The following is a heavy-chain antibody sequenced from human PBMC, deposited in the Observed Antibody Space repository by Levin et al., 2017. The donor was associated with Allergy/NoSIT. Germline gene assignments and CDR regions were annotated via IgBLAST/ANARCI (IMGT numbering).Heavy chain of an antibody. D-gene: IGHD6-19*01. CDR2: ISAYNANT. V-gene: IGHV1-18*01. Sequence: GGSLRLSCKASGYTFTSYGISWVRQAPGHGLEWMGWISAYNANTNYAQKLQGRVTMTTDTPTSTAYMELRSLRSDDTAVYYCARGDVYSSGWYGDYYYAMDVWGQGTTVTVSS. CDR3: ARGDVYSSGWYGDYYYAMDV. J-gene: IGHJ6*02. CDR1: GYTFTSYG.